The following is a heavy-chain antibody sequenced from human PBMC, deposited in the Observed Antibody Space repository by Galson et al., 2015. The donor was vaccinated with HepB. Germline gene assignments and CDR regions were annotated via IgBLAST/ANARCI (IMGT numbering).Heavy chain of an antibody. CDR3: AREYSGSSGKAFEI. CDR1: GFTFSSYS. J-gene: IGHJ3*02. D-gene: IGHD6-6*01. V-gene: IGHV3-48*01. CDR2: ISSSSSAI. Sequence: SLRLSCAASGFTFSSYSMNWVRQAPGKGLEWVSDISSSSSAIQYADSVKGRFTISRDNGKNSLFLQMNSLRADDTAVYYCAREYSGSSGKAFEIWGRGTMVTVSS.